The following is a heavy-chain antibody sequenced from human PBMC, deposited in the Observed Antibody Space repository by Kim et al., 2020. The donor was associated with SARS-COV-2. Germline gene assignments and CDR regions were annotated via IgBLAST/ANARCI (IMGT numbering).Heavy chain of an antibody. J-gene: IGHJ4*02. CDR3: AKGIAAADDLAIDY. CDR1: GFTFSSYA. D-gene: IGHD6-13*01. V-gene: IGHV3-23*01. CDR2: ISGSGGST. Sequence: GSLRLSCAASGFTFSSYAMSWVRQAPGKGLEWVSAISGSGGSTYYADSVKGRFTISRDNSKNTLYLQMNSLRAEDTAVYYCAKGIAAADDLAIDYWGQGTLVTVSS.